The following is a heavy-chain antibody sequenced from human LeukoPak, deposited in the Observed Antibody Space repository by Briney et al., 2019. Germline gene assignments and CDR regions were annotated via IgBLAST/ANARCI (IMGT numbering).Heavy chain of an antibody. D-gene: IGHD6-13*01. CDR3: ARYSTSRAPNPYIFDP. Sequence: LKYITIGYHSGNTYYNPSLKSRVTMSVDTSKNQFSLKLSSVTAADTAVYYCARYSTSRAPNPYIFDPWGQGTLVTVSS. J-gene: IGHJ5*02. V-gene: IGHV4-38-2*01. CDR2: GYHSGNT.